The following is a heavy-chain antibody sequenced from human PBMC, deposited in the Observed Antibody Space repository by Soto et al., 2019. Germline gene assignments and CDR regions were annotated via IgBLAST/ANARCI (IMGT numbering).Heavy chain of an antibody. V-gene: IGHV3-30*18. CDR3: AKDWKLRYFDWFIFDY. J-gene: IGHJ4*02. Sequence: QTGGSLRLSCAASGFTFSSYGMHWVRQAPGKGLEWVAVISYDGSNKYYADSVKGRFTISRDNSKNTLYLQMNSLRAEDTAVYYCAKDWKLRYFDWFIFDYWGQGTLVTVSS. CDR2: ISYDGSNK. CDR1: GFTFSSYG. D-gene: IGHD3-9*01.